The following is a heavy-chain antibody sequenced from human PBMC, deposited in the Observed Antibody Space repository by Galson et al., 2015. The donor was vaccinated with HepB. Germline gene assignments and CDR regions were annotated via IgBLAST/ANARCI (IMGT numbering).Heavy chain of an antibody. V-gene: IGHV3-30*02. Sequence: SLRLSCAASGFTFSSYGMHWVRQAPGKGLEWVAFIRYDGSNKYYADSVKGRFTVSRDNSKNTLYLQMNSLRAEDTAVYYCAKDGGWFGEFFDYWGQGTLVTVSS. D-gene: IGHD3-10*01. CDR3: AKDGGWFGEFFDY. CDR2: IRYDGSNK. CDR1: GFTFSSYG. J-gene: IGHJ4*02.